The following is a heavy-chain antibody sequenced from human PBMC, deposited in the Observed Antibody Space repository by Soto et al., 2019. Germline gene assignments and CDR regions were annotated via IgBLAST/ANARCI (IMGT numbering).Heavy chain of an antibody. CDR2: IYPGDSDT. CDR3: ARLGYYDILTGYFDP. J-gene: IGHJ5*02. D-gene: IGHD3-9*01. Sequence: GESMKLSCQGSGYSFTSYWIGWVRQMPGKGLEWMGIIYPGDSDTRYSPSFQGQVTISADKSISTAYLQWSSLKASDTAMYYCARLGYYDILTGYFDPWGQGTLVTVSS. V-gene: IGHV5-51*01. CDR1: GYSFTSYW.